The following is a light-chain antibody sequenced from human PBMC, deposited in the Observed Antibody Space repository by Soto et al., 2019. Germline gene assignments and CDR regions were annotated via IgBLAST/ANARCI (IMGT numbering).Light chain of an antibody. CDR1: SSDVGGYNY. CDR3: SSYTSSSTRV. Sequence: QSVLTQPASVSGSPGQSITISCTGTSSDVGGYNYVSWYQQHTGKAPKLMIYDVSNRPSGVSNRFSGSKSGNTASLTITGLQAEDEADYYCSSYTSSSTRVFGGGTKPTVL. J-gene: IGLJ3*02. CDR2: DVS. V-gene: IGLV2-14*01.